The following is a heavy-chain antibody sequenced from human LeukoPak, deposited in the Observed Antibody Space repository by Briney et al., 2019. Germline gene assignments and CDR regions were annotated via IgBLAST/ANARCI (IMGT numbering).Heavy chain of an antibody. J-gene: IGHJ3*02. CDR3: ARSYHYYDSSGYSMGDAFEI. CDR1: GYTFTGYY. V-gene: IGHV1-2*02. D-gene: IGHD3-22*01. Sequence: GASVKVSYKASGYTFTGYYMHWVRQAPGQGLEWMGWIDPNSGDTNFTQKFQGRVTMTRDTSISTAYMELSRLRSDDTAVYYCARSYHYYDSSGYSMGDAFEIWGQGTVVAVSS. CDR2: IDPNSGDT.